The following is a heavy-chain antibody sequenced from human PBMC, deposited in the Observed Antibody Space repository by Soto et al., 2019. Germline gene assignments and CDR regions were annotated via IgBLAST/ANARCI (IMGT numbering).Heavy chain of an antibody. D-gene: IGHD6-6*01. J-gene: IGHJ4*02. CDR1: GFTVSGNY. CDR2: LYNGGGT. Sequence: EVQLVETGGGLIQPGGSLRLSCAASGFTVSGNYMSWVRQAPGKGLEWVSVLYNGGGTYYADAVKGRFTISRDNTKNTLYLQMNSLGAEDTAVYYSASTRGSSYDYWGPGTLVTGSS. V-gene: IGHV3-53*02. CDR3: ASTRGSSYDY.